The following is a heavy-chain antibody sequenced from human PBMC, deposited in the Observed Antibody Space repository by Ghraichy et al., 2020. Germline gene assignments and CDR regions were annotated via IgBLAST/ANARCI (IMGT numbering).Heavy chain of an antibody. D-gene: IGHD5-18*01. CDR3: VRDGEQLWLWSNDSGMDV. J-gene: IGHJ6*02. CDR2: INPNSGGT. Sequence: ASVKVSCKASGYTFTGYYMHWVRQAPGQGLEWMGWINPNSGGTNYAQKFQGWVTMTRDTSISTAYMELSRLRSDDTAVYYCVRDGEQLWLWSNDSGMDVWGQGTTVTVS. CDR1: GYTFTGYY. V-gene: IGHV1-2*04.